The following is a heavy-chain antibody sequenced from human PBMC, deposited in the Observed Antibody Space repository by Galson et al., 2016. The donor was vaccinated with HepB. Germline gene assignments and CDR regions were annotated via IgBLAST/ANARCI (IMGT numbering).Heavy chain of an antibody. CDR2: MKEDGSDE. J-gene: IGHJ3*02. V-gene: IGHV3-7*01. D-gene: IGHD1-26*01. CDR3: ARVRVGATFTDAFDI. Sequence: SLRLSCAVSGFTFRNYCMSWVRQAPGKGLEWVANMKEDGSDEYYVESVKGRFTISRDNAKNSLYLQMNSLRAEDTAVYYCARVRVGATFTDAFDIWGQGTMVTVSS. CDR1: GFTFRNYC.